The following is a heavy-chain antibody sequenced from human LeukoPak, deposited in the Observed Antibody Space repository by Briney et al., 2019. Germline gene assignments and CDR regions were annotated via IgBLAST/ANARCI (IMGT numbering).Heavy chain of an antibody. CDR1: GFTFDDYG. J-gene: IGHJ3*02. CDR2: IYWTGDIT. D-gene: IGHD3-9*01. V-gene: IGHV3-20*04. CDR3: AKGRWGLTINNFDI. Sequence: GGSLRLSCAASGFTFDDYGMSWVRQAPGKGLEWVCGIYWTGDITGFADSVKGRFTISRDNANNSLYLQMNSLRGEGTAVYYCAKGRWGLTINNFDIWGQGTMVSVSS.